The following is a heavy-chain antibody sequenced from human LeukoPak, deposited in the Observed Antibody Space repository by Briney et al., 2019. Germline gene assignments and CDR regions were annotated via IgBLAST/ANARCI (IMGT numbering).Heavy chain of an antibody. CDR1: GGSFSGYY. J-gene: IGHJ5*02. CDR2: INHSGST. CDR3: VRAGLYYSPPRIWFDP. V-gene: IGHV4-34*01. Sequence: SETLSLTCAVYGGSFSGYYWSWIRQPPGKGLEWIGEINHSGSTNYNPSLKSRVTISVDTSKNQFSLKLSSVTAADTAVYHCVRAGLYYSPPRIWFDPWGQGILVTVSS. D-gene: IGHD3-10*01.